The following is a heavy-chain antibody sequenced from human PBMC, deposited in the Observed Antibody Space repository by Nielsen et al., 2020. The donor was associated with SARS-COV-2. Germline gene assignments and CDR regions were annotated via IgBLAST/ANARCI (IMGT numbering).Heavy chain of an antibody. CDR3: ARRGSSSLFFDD. Sequence: GESLKISCQGSGYTFTTYWIGWVRQMPGKGLEWMGIIYPSDSDTRYSPSFQGQVTISADKSISTAYLQWSSLKASDTAIYYCARRGSSSLFFDDWGQGTLVTVSS. V-gene: IGHV5-51*01. J-gene: IGHJ4*02. D-gene: IGHD6-6*01. CDR2: IYPSDSDT. CDR1: GYTFTTYW.